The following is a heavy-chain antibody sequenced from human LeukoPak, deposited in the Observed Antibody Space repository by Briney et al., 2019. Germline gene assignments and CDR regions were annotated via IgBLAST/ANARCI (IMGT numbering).Heavy chain of an antibody. D-gene: IGHD5-18*01. CDR1: GFPFSSYG. V-gene: IGHV3-7*01. CDR3: ARDLGPVDTAMR. Sequence: GGSLRLSCVVSGFPFSSYGMHWVRQAPGKGLEWVANIKQDGSEKYYVDSVKGRFTISRDNAKNSLYLQMNSLRAEDTAVYYCARDLGPVDTAMRWGQGTLVTVSS. J-gene: IGHJ4*02. CDR2: IKQDGSEK.